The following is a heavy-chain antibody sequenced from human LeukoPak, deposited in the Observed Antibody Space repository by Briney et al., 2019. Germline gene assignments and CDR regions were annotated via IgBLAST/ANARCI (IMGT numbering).Heavy chain of an antibody. D-gene: IGHD3-16*02. V-gene: IGHV4-34*01. CDR1: GGSFSGYY. J-gene: IGHJ6*02. Sequence: SETLSLTCAVYGGSFSGYYWSWIRQPPGKGLEWIGEINHSGSTNYNPSLKSRVTISVDTSKNQFSLKLSSVTAADTAVYYCARERVLSSYYYHYGMDVWGQGTTVTVSS. CDR3: ARERVLSSYYYHYGMDV. CDR2: INHSGST.